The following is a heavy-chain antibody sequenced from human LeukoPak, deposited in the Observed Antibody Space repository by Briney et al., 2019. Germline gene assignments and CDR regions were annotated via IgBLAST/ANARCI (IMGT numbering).Heavy chain of an antibody. J-gene: IGHJ4*02. CDR3: ARGDCSGDCYHPLYY. CDR1: GFTFSTYA. D-gene: IGHD2-21*02. Sequence: GGSLRLSCAGSGFTFSTYAMHWVRQAPGQGLDWVAFIRHDGSIKYYADSVKGRFTISRDNSKNTLYLQMNSLRTEDTAVYYCARGDCSGDCYHPLYYWGQGSLVTVSS. V-gene: IGHV3-30*02. CDR2: IRHDGSIK.